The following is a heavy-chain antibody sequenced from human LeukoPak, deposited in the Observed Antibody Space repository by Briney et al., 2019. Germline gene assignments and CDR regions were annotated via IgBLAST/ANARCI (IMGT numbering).Heavy chain of an antibody. D-gene: IGHD5-12*01. CDR1: GGSISSSDHY. Sequence: KSSESLSLTCTVSGGSISSSDHYWGWVRQPPGKGLEWIATISYRGSTYYNPSLKSQVTISLDTSKNQFSLKLTSVTAADTAVYYCARETPVGYGVYWGQGTLVTVFS. CDR3: ARETPVGYGVY. CDR2: ISYRGST. J-gene: IGHJ4*02. V-gene: IGHV4-39*07.